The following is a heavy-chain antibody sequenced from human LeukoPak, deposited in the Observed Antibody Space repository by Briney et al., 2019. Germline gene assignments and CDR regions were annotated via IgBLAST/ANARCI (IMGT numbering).Heavy chain of an antibody. CDR3: TRGRPGHYYDY. CDR2: ISGSGNTI. Sequence: GGSLRLSCTTSGFAFSGYSMNWVRQAPGKGLEWVSYISGSGNTIFYADPVKGRFTVSRDNAKNSLYLQMDGLRDGDTAVYYCTRGRPGHYYDYWGQGTLVTVSS. CDR1: GFAFSGYS. J-gene: IGHJ4*02. D-gene: IGHD1-1*01. V-gene: IGHV3-48*02.